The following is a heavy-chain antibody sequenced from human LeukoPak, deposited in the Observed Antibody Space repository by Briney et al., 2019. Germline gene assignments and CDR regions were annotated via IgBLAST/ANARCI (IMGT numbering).Heavy chain of an antibody. Sequence: PETLSLTCTVSGDSISSYYWSWIRQPPGKGLEWIGYIYYTGITKYNPSLKSRVTMSVDTSKNQFSLKLTSVTAADTAVYYCARYCSTSGTKAFGIWGHGTMVTVSS. D-gene: IGHD3-10*01. CDR2: IYYTGIT. CDR3: ARYCSTSGTKAFGI. J-gene: IGHJ3*02. CDR1: GDSISSYY. V-gene: IGHV4-59*01.